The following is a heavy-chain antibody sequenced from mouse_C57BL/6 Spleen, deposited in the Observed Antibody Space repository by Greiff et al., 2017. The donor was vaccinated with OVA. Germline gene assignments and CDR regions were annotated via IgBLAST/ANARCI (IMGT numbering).Heavy chain of an antibody. CDR3: ARRGGYDGLDY. J-gene: IGHJ2*01. D-gene: IGHD2-2*01. Sequence: QVQLQQPGAELVRPGSSVKLSCKASGYTFTSYWMDWVKQRPGQGLEWIGNIYPSDSETHYTQKFKDKATLTVAKYSSTDYMQLSSLTSEDSAVYECARRGGYDGLDYGGQGTTPPVSA. CDR1: GYTFTSYW. V-gene: IGHV1-61*01. CDR2: IYPSDSET.